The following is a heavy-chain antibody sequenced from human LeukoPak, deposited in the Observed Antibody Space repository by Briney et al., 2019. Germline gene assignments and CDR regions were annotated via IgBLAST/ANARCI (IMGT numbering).Heavy chain of an antibody. CDR2: IYTSGST. V-gene: IGHV4-4*07. Sequence: PSETLSLTCTVSGASISSYYWSWIPQPAGKGLEWIGRIYTSGSTNYNLTLKSRVTMSEDTSKNQFALKLSSVTAADTAVYYCARNWNYEDNWFDPWGQGTLVTVSS. J-gene: IGHJ5*02. CDR3: ARNWNYEDNWFDP. D-gene: IGHD1-7*01. CDR1: GASISSYY.